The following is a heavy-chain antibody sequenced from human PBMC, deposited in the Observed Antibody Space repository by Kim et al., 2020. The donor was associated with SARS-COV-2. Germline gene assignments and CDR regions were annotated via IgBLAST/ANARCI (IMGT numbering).Heavy chain of an antibody. CDR1: GFTFSSYS. J-gene: IGHJ4*02. D-gene: IGHD3-22*01. CDR2: ISSSSSYI. Sequence: GGSLRLSCAASGFTFSSYSMNWLRQAPGKGLEWVSSISSSSSYIYYADSVKGRFTISRDNAKNSLYLQMNSLRAEDTAVYYCARDRPYYYDSSGMTPDYWGQGTLVTVSS. V-gene: IGHV3-21*01. CDR3: ARDRPYYYDSSGMTPDY.